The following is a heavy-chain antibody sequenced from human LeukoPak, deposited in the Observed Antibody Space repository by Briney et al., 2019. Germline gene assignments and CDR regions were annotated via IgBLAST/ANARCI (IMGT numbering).Heavy chain of an antibody. V-gene: IGHV3-9*01. CDR2: ISWNSGNI. Sequence: PGGSLRLSCTAFGFTIDDSAMHWVRQAPGKGLEWVSGISWNSGNINYVDSVKGRFTISRDNAKNSLYLQMNSLRAEDTALYYCTKDISTEVGTNGPYYHGMDVWGQGTTVTVSS. J-gene: IGHJ6*02. D-gene: IGHD2-8*01. CDR3: TKDISTEVGTNGPYYHGMDV. CDR1: GFTIDDSA.